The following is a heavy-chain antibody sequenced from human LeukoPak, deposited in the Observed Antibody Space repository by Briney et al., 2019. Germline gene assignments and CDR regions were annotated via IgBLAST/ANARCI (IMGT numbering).Heavy chain of an antibody. CDR2: ISAYNGNT. D-gene: IGHD1-26*01. CDR1: GYTFTSYG. Sequence: GASVKVSCKASGYTFTSYGISWVRQAPGQGLEWMGWISAYNGNTNYAQKLQGRVTMTTDTSTSTAYMELRSLRSDDTAVYYCARDSGSYDNLIPGYGMDVWGQGTTVTVSS. V-gene: IGHV1-18*01. CDR3: ARDSGSYDNLIPGYGMDV. J-gene: IGHJ6*02.